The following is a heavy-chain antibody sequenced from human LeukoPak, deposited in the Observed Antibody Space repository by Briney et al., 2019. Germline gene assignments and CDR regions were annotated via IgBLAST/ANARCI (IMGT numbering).Heavy chain of an antibody. V-gene: IGHV1-2*04. D-gene: IGHD6-19*01. Sequence: ASVTVSRKATGYTFTGYYMHWVRQAPAQGLEWVGCINPNSGGTNYAQKFQGWVTMTRDTSISTAYMDLRRLRSDITAVYYCARARIYSSGWYEYWGKGSLVTVCS. CDR3: ARARIYSSGWYEY. CDR1: GYTFTGYY. CDR2: INPNSGGT. J-gene: IGHJ4*02.